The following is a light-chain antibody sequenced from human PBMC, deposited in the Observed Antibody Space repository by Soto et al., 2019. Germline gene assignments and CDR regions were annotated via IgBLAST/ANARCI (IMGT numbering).Light chain of an antibody. Sequence: EIVLTQSPGTLSLSPGERATLSCRASQSVSSNYLARYQQKPGQAPRLLIYGASSRATGIPDRFSGSGSGTDFTLTISRLEPEDFAVYYCQQYGSSPTWTFGQGTEVEIK. CDR1: QSVSSNY. CDR2: GAS. J-gene: IGKJ1*01. V-gene: IGKV3-20*01. CDR3: QQYGSSPTWT.